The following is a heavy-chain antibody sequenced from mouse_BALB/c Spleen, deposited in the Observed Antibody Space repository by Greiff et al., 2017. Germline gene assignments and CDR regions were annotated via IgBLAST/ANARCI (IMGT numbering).Heavy chain of an antibody. J-gene: IGHJ4*01. V-gene: IGHV5-9-4*01. CDR1: GFTFSSYA. D-gene: IGHD2-3*01. Sequence: EVKLEESGGGLVKPGGSLKLSCAASGFTFSSYAMSWVRQSPEKRLEWVAEISSGGSYTYYPDTVTGRFTISRDNAKNTLYLEMSSLRSEDTAMYYCARDMTLYAMDYWGQGTSVTVSS. CDR2: ISSGGSYT. CDR3: ARDMTLYAMDY.